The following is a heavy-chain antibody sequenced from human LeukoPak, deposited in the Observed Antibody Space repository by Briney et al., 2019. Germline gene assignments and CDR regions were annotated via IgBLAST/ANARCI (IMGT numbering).Heavy chain of an antibody. D-gene: IGHD5-12*01. J-gene: IGHJ5*02. CDR1: GGSISSRSYY. Sequence: PSETLSLTCTVSGGSISSRSYYWGWIRQPPGKGLEWIGTVYYRGSTYYSPSLKSRVTISVDTSKNQFSQKLSSVTAADTAVYYCARGPVEELLHNWFDPWGQGTLVTVSS. CDR2: VYYRGST. CDR3: ARGPVEELLHNWFDP. V-gene: IGHV4-39*01.